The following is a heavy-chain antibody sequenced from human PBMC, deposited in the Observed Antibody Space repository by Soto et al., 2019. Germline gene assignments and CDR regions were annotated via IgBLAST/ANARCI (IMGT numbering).Heavy chain of an antibody. D-gene: IGHD6-19*01. Sequence: QLHLQESGSGLVKPSQTLSLTCAVSGGSISSGGYSWSWIRQPPGKGLNYIGYIYHSGSTYYNPSLKXRXTXSXNRSKNQFSLKLSSVTAADTAVYYCARVRSGWGIDYWGQGTLVTVSS. V-gene: IGHV4-30-2*01. CDR2: IYHSGST. CDR3: ARVRSGWGIDY. J-gene: IGHJ4*02. CDR1: GGSISSGGYS.